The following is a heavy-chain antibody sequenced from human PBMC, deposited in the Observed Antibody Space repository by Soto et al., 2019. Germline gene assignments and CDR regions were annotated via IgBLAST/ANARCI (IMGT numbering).Heavy chain of an antibody. CDR2: ISGYNGDT. V-gene: IGHV1-18*01. CDR1: GYTFSRYG. J-gene: IGHJ6*02. Sequence: QGQLVQSGPEVKKPGASVKVSCKTSGYTFSRYGISWVRQAPGQGLEWMGWISGYNGDTNYAQKVQGRVTMTIDTSTYTAYMELRSLTSDDTAIYYCAKNGRPPYYYYGMDVGGRGTTVTVSS. CDR3: AKNGRPPYYYYGMDV. D-gene: IGHD2-8*01.